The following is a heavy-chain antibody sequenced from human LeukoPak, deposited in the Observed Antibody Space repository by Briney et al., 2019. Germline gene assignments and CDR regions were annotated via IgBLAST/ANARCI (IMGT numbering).Heavy chain of an antibody. Sequence: ASVKVSCKASGYTFTGYYMHWVRQAPGQGLEWMGWINPNSGGTNYAQKFQGRVTMTRDTSISTAYMELSRLRSDDTAVYYCARVGGYDILTGYHITGRHFDYWGQGTLVTVSS. CDR2: INPNSGGT. D-gene: IGHD3-9*01. CDR1: GYTFTGYY. V-gene: IGHV1-2*02. J-gene: IGHJ4*02. CDR3: ARVGGYDILTGYHITGRHFDY.